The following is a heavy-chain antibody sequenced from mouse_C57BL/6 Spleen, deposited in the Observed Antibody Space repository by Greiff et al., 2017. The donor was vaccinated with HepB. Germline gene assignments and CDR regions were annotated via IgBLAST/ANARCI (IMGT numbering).Heavy chain of an antibody. Sequence: EVQLQESGGGLVKPGGSLKLSCPASGFTFSDYGMHWVRQAPEKGLEWVAYISSGSSTIYYADTVKGRFTISRDNAKNTLFLQMTSLRSEDTAMYYCAGGTPLDYWGQGTTLTVSS. CDR3: AGGTPLDY. CDR1: GFTFSDYG. D-gene: IGHD4-1*01. V-gene: IGHV5-17*01. J-gene: IGHJ2*01. CDR2: ISSGSSTI.